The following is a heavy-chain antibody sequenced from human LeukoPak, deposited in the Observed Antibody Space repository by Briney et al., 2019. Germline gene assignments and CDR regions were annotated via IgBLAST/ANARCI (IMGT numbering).Heavy chain of an antibody. J-gene: IGHJ4*02. CDR1: GYTFTGYY. D-gene: IGHD3-3*01. Sequence: ASVEVSCKASGYTFTGYYLHWARQAPGQGLEWMGWINPNSGGTNYAQKFQGRVTMTRDTSISTVYMELSRLRSDDTAVYYCARDFGRDARDYWGQGTLVTVSS. CDR3: ARDFGRDARDY. V-gene: IGHV1-2*02. CDR2: INPNSGGT.